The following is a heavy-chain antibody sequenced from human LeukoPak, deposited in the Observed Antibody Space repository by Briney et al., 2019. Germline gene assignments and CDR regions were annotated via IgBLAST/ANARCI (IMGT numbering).Heavy chain of an antibody. CDR2: MNPNSGNT. CDR3: ATSIAARSLFDY. Sequence: ASVKVSCKASGYTFTSYDINWVRQATGQGLGWMGWMNPNSGNTGYAQKFQGRVTMTRNTSISTAYMELSSLRSEDTAVYYCATSIAARSLFDYWGQGTLVTVSS. J-gene: IGHJ4*02. D-gene: IGHD6-6*01. V-gene: IGHV1-8*01. CDR1: GYTFTSYD.